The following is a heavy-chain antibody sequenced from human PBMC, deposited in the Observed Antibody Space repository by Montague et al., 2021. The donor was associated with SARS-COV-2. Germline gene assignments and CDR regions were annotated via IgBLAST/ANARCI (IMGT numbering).Heavy chain of an antibody. D-gene: IGHD3-22*01. CDR2: IYPGDSDT. V-gene: IGHV5-51*01. Sequence: QSGAEVKKPGESLKISCKGSGYSFTSYWIGWVRQMPGKGLEWMGIIYPGDSDTRYSPSFQGQVTISADKSISTAYLQWSSLKASDTAMYYCARHLIDDSSGYYYCDYWGQGTLVTVSS. J-gene: IGHJ4*02. CDR1: GYSFTSYW. CDR3: ARHLIDDSSGYYYCDY.